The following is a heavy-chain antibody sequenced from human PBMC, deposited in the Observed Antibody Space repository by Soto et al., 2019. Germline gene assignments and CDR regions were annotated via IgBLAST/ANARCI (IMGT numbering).Heavy chain of an antibody. CDR2: ISSSGRSI. J-gene: IGHJ4*02. V-gene: IGHV3-11*01. CDR3: ARASFGGVIGALGY. CDR1: GFTLSGYY. Sequence: PGGSLRLSCAASGFTLSGYYMTWIRQAPGKGLEWVSYISSSGRSIYYADSVKGRFTVSRDNAKNSLYLQMNSLRAEDTAVYYCARASFGGVIGALGYWGRGTLVTVSS. D-gene: IGHD3-16*02.